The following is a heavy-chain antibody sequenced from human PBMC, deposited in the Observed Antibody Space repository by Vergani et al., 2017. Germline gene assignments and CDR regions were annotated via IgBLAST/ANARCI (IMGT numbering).Heavy chain of an antibody. CDR2: ISSSSSYI. V-gene: IGHV3-21*01. CDR3: ASDSDFWSGYSPVRGMDV. Sequence: EVQLVESGGGLVKPGGSLRLSCAASGFTFSSYSMNWVRQAPGKGLEWVSSISSSSSYIYYADSVKGRFTISRDNAKNSLYLQMNSLRAEDTAVYYCASDSDFWSGYSPVRGMDVWGQGTTVTVSS. D-gene: IGHD3-3*01. CDR1: GFTFSSYS. J-gene: IGHJ6*02.